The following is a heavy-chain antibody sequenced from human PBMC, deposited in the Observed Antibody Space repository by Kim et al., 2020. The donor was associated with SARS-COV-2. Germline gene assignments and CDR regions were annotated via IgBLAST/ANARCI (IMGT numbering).Heavy chain of an antibody. CDR2: TYYRSKWYN. D-gene: IGHD6-13*01. CDR1: GDSVSSNSAA. J-gene: IGHJ5*02. CDR3: AREGGIAAAAPRRNWFAP. V-gene: IGHV6-1*01. Sequence: SQTLSLTCAISGDSVSSNSAAWNWIRQSPSRGLEWLGRTYYRSKWYNDYAVSVKSRITINPDTSKNQFSLQLNSVTPEDTAVYYCAREGGIAAAAPRRNWFAPWGQGTLVTVSS.